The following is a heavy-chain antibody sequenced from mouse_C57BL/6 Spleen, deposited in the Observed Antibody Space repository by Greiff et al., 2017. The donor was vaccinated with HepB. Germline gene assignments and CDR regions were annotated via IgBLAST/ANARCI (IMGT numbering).Heavy chain of an antibody. V-gene: IGHV5-12*01. CDR2: ISNGGGST. CDR1: GFTFSDYY. Sequence: DVMLVESGGGLVQPGGSLKLSCAASGFTFSDYYMYWVRQTPEKRLEWVAYISNGGGSTYYPATVKGRFTISRDNAKNTLYLQMSRLKSEDTAMYYCARWDGSSYWYFDVWGSGTTVTVSS. D-gene: IGHD1-1*01. J-gene: IGHJ1*01. CDR3: ARWDGSSYWYFDV.